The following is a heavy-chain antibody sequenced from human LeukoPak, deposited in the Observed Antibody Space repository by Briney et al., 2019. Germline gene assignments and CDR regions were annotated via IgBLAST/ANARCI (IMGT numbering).Heavy chain of an antibody. V-gene: IGHV3-30*01. Sequence: PGRSLRLSCAASGFTFSSYAMHWVRQAPGKGLEWVAVISYDGINRYYADSVKGRFTISRSNSENTLYLQMNSLRPEDTAVYFCASRRIPDRAAAALAYWGQGTLVTVSS. D-gene: IGHD6-13*01. CDR3: ASRRIPDRAAAALAY. J-gene: IGHJ4*02. CDR2: ISYDGINR. CDR1: GFTFSSYA.